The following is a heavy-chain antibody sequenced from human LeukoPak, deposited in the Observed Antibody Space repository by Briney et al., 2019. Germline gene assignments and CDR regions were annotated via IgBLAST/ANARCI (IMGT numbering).Heavy chain of an antibody. V-gene: IGHV4-34*01. CDR3: ARPLRGFWAFDI. Sequence: SSETLSLTCAVYGGSFSGYYWSWIRQPPGKGLEWIGEINHSGSTNYNPSLKSRVTISVDTSKNQFSLKLSSVTAADTAVYYCARPLRGFWAFDIWGQGTMVTVSS. D-gene: IGHD3-16*01. CDR2: INHSGST. CDR1: GGSFSGYY. J-gene: IGHJ3*02.